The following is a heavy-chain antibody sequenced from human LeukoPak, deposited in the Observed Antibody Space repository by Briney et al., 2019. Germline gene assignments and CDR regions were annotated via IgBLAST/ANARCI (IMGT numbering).Heavy chain of an antibody. J-gene: IGHJ4*02. Sequence: GASVKVSCKASGYTFTSYDINWVRQATGQGLEWMGWMNPNSGNTGYAQKFQGRVTITRNTSISTAYMELSSLRSEDTAVYYCARDEGGSYYSDFDYWGQGTLVTVSS. CDR2: MNPNSGNT. CDR1: GYTFTSYD. V-gene: IGHV1-8*03. D-gene: IGHD1-26*01. CDR3: ARDEGGSYYSDFDY.